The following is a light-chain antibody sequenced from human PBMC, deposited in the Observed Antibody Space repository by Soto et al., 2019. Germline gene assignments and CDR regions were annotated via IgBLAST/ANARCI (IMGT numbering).Light chain of an antibody. Sequence: EIVMTQSPATLSVSPGERATLSCRAGQSISNNLAWYQQKPGQAPRLLIYGASTRATGIPARFTGSGFGTEFTLTISSLQSEDFAVYYCQQYSNWPRTFGQGTKVEIK. V-gene: IGKV3-15*01. CDR1: QSISNN. J-gene: IGKJ1*01. CDR3: QQYSNWPRT. CDR2: GAS.